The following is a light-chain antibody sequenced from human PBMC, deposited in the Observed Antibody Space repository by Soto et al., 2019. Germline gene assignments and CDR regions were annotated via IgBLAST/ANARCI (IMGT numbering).Light chain of an antibody. Sequence: QSVLTQPPSTSGSPGQSVTITCTGTSSDVGGYNFVSWYQQHPGKAPKLIIFEVTKRPSGVPDRFSCSKSGHTASLTVSGLQPEDEADYYCASYAVNNSVVFGGETKLTVL. CDR1: SSDVGGYNF. V-gene: IGLV2-8*01. J-gene: IGLJ2*01. CDR3: ASYAVNNSVV. CDR2: EVT.